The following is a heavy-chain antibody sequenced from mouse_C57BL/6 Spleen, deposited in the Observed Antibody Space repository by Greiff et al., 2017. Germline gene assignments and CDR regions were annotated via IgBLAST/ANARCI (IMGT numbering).Heavy chain of an antibody. J-gene: IGHJ4*01. CDR2: INPNYGTT. Sequence: VHVKQSGPELVKPGASVKISCKASGYSFTDYNMNWVKQSNGKSLEWIGVINPNYGTTSYNQKFKGKATLTVDQSSSTAYMQLNSLTSEDSAVYYCARTSPNWPNYAMDYWGQGTSVTVSS. D-gene: IGHD4-1*01. V-gene: IGHV1-39*01. CDR3: ARTSPNWPNYAMDY. CDR1: GYSFTDYN.